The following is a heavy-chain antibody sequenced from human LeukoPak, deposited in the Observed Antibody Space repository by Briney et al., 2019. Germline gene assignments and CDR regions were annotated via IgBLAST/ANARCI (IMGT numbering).Heavy chain of an antibody. J-gene: IGHJ4*02. V-gene: IGHV3-74*01. Sequence: GGSLRLSCAASGFTFSSHWMHWVRQAPGKGLVWVSRISADVSVTTYADSVKGRFTISRDNAKNTLYLQMNSLRAEDTAVYYCARAHLAVAGRTADYWGQGTLVTVSS. D-gene: IGHD6-19*01. CDR1: GFTFSSHW. CDR3: ARAHLAVAGRTADY. CDR2: ISADVSVT.